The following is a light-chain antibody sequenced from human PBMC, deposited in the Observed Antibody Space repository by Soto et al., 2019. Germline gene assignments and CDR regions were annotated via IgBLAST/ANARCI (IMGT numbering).Light chain of an antibody. CDR2: DND. CDR1: SSNIGNNY. J-gene: IGLJ2*01. V-gene: IGLV1-51*01. CDR3: GAWDGSLNTQV. Sequence: QSVLTQAPSVSAAPGQKVTISCSGSSSNIGNNYVSWYQQLPGTAPKLLIYDNDKRPSGIPDRFSGSKSGTSATLGITGLQTGDEADYYCGAWDGSLNTQVFGGGTKVTVL.